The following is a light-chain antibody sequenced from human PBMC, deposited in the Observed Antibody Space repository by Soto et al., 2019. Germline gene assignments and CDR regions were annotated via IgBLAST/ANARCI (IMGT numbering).Light chain of an antibody. CDR1: QGVTRW. Sequence: DIQLTQSPSSVSASIGDRVTMTCRASQGVTRWLAWYQQKPGKVPKLLIYTASSLQSGVPSRFSASGFGTDFTLTISSPQPEDFATYYCQQANTYPLTFGGGTKVEIK. J-gene: IGKJ4*01. V-gene: IGKV1-12*01. CDR2: TAS. CDR3: QQANTYPLT.